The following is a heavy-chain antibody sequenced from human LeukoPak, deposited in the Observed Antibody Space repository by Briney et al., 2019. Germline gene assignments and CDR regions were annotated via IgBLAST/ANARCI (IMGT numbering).Heavy chain of an antibody. V-gene: IGHV1-18*01. CDR1: GYTFTSYG. CDR3: ARGQKMTTVTNFDY. Sequence: VKVSCKASGYTFTSYGISWVRQAPGQGLEWMGWISAYNGNTNYAQKLQGRVTVTTDTSTSTAYMELRSLRSDDTAVYYCARGQKMTTVTNFDYWGQGTLVTVSS. D-gene: IGHD4-17*01. CDR2: ISAYNGNT. J-gene: IGHJ4*02.